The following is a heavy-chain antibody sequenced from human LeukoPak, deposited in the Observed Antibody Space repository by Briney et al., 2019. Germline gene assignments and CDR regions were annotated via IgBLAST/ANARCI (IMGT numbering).Heavy chain of an antibody. CDR2: IWYDGSNK. CDR1: GFTFSSYG. J-gene: IGHJ4*02. CDR3: ARDLGDSSGYARHHSYLDY. D-gene: IGHD3-22*01. V-gene: IGHV3-33*01. Sequence: GRSLRLSCAASGFTFSSYGMHWVRQAPGKGLEWVAVIWYDGSNKYYADSVKGRFTISRDNSKNTLYLQMNSLRAEDTAVYYCARDLGDSSGYARHHSYLDYWGQGTLVAVSS.